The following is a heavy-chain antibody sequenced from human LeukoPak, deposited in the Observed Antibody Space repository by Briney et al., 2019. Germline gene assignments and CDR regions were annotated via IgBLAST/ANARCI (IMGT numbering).Heavy chain of an antibody. CDR2: INHNGST. D-gene: IGHD2-2*01. CDR3: ARGDCSSTSCYLSDWFDP. J-gene: IGHJ5*02. CDR1: GGSFSDYF. Sequence: SETLSLTCAVYGGSFSDYFWSWIRQSPGKGLEWSGEINHNGSTNYNPSLKNRVSISVDTPKNQFSLKLSSVTAADTAVYYCARGDCSSTSCYLSDWFDPWGQGTLVTVSS. V-gene: IGHV4-34*01.